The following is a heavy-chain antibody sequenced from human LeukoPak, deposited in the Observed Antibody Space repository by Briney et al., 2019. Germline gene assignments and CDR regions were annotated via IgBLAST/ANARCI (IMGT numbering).Heavy chain of an antibody. CDR3: ARDPGTRNYYYYMDV. D-gene: IGHD1-1*01. CDR1: GSTFTSYG. Sequence: GGSLRLSCAASGSTFTSYGISWVRQAPGQGLEWMGWISAYNGNTNYAQKLQGRVTMTTDTSTSTAYMELRSLRSDDTAVYYCARDPGTRNYYYYMDVWGKGTTVTVSS. CDR2: ISAYNGNT. V-gene: IGHV1-18*01. J-gene: IGHJ6*03.